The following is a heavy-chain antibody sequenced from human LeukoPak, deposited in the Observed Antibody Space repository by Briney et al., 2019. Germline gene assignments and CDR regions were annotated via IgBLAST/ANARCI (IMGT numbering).Heavy chain of an antibody. V-gene: IGHV4-38-2*02. J-gene: IGHJ2*01. Sequence: SETLSLTCTVSGYSISSGYYWGWIRQPPGKGLEWIGSIYHSGSTYYNPSLKSRVTISVDTSKNQFSLKLSSVTAADTAVYYCARVPYGSGSCYPKEYWYFDLWGRGTLVTVSS. CDR2: IYHSGST. D-gene: IGHD3-10*01. CDR3: ARVPYGSGSCYPKEYWYFDL. CDR1: GYSISSGYY.